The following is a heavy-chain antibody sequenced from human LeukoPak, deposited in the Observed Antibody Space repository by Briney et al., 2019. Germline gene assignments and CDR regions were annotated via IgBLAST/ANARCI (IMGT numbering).Heavy chain of an antibody. CDR3: AKQEGLWSGYYSFDY. D-gene: IGHD3-3*01. V-gene: IGHV3-33*06. CDR2: IWYDGSKE. J-gene: IGHJ4*02. Sequence: GGSLRLSCAASGFTFSSYGMHWVRQAPGKGLDWVAVIWYDGSKEYYADSVKGRFSISRDNSKKTLYLQMNSLRAEDTAVYFCAKQEGLWSGYYSFDYWGQATLVTVSS. CDR1: GFTFSSYG.